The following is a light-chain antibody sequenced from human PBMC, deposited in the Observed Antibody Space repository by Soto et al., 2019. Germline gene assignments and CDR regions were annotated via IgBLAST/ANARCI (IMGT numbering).Light chain of an antibody. CDR3: QKYNSALFT. V-gene: IGKV1-27*01. CDR2: AAS. J-gene: IGKJ3*01. CDR1: QVISNY. Sequence: DIQMTQSPSSLSASVGDRVTITCRASQVISNYLAWYQQKPGKVPKLLIYAASTLQSGVPSRFSGSGSGTDFTLTISILQPKDGATYYCQKYNSALFTFGPGTKVHIK.